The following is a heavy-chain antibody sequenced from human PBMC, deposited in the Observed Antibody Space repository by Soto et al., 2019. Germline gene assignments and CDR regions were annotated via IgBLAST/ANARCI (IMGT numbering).Heavy chain of an antibody. CDR1: GGSISSSSYY. CDR2: IYCSGST. J-gene: IGHJ4*02. V-gene: IGHV4-39*02. Sequence: SEALSVTCTVSGGSISSSSYYWGWIRQPPGKGLEWIGSIYCSGSTYYNPSLKSRVTISVDTSKNHFSLKLSSVTAADTAVYYCARTYGSGTHAHYFDYWGQGTLVTVSS. D-gene: IGHD2-15*01. CDR3: ARTYGSGTHAHYFDY.